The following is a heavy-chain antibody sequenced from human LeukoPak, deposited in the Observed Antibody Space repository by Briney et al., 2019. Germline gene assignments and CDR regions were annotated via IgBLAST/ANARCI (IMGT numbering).Heavy chain of an antibody. V-gene: IGHV3-7*01. CDR1: GFTFSSYG. CDR3: ARGGATRPDF. D-gene: IGHD1-26*01. Sequence: QPGGSLRLSCAASGFTFSSYGMHWVRQTPGKGLEWVAKTKADGGEKDHVASVKGRFTISRDNAKNSLYLQMNSLRVEDTAVYYCARGGATRPDFWGQGTLVTVSS. J-gene: IGHJ4*02. CDR2: TKADGGEK.